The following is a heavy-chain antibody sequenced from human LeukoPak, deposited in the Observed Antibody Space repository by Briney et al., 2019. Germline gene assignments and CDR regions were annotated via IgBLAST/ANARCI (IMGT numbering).Heavy chain of an antibody. CDR3: ARGASQFDF. J-gene: IGHJ4*02. CDR2: ISWNSGSI. V-gene: IGHV3-9*01. Sequence: GGSLRLSCAASGFTFDDYAMHWVRQAPGKGLEWVSGISWNSGSIGYADSVKGRFTISRDNAKNSLYLQMNSLRAEDTALYYCARGASQFDFWGRGTVVTVSS. CDR1: GFTFDDYA.